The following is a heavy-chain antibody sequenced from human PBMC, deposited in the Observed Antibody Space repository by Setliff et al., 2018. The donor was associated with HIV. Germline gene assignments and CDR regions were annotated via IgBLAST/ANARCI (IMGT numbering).Heavy chain of an antibody. V-gene: IGHV4-38-2*01. CDR2: IYHSGST. Sequence: PSETLSLTCAVSKYSISSAYYWGWIRHPPGKGLEWIGSIYHSGSTYYNPSLKSRVTISVDTSKNQFSLKLSSVTAADTAVYYCARRPAGAVAGGYGMDVWGQGTTVTVSS. CDR3: ARRPAGAVAGGYGMDV. D-gene: IGHD6-19*01. CDR1: KYSISSAYY. J-gene: IGHJ6*02.